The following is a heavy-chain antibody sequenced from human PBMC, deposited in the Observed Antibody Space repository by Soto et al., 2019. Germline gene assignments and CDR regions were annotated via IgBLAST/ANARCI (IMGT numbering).Heavy chain of an antibody. CDR2: ISSSGSTI. CDR3: ARSWIHSYALSMDV. J-gene: IGHJ6*02. Sequence: PGGSLRLSCAASGFTFSSYEMNWVRQAPGKGLEWVSYISSSGSTIYYADSVKGRFTISRDNAKNSLYLQMNSLRAEDTAVYCCARSWIHSYALSMDVWGQGTTVTVSS. CDR1: GFTFSSYE. D-gene: IGHD5-18*01. V-gene: IGHV3-48*03.